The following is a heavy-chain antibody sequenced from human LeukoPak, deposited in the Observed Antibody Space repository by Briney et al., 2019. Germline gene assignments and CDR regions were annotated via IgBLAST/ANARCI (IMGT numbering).Heavy chain of an antibody. CDR3: ARVLHAFDI. CDR1: GGSISSSSYY. V-gene: IGHV4-61*05. J-gene: IGHJ3*02. CDR2: IYYSGST. Sequence: SETLSLTCTVSGGSISSSSYYWGWIRQPPGKGLEWIGYIYYSGSTNYNPSLKSRVTISVDKSKNQFSLKLSSVTAADTAVYYCARVLHAFDIWGQGTMVTVSS.